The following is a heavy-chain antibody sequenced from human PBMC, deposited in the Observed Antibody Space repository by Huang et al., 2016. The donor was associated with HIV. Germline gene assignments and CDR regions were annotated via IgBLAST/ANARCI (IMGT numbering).Heavy chain of an antibody. CDR3: ARVPTPSYYDPWNISPAHEDVYYYNMDV. Sequence: QVQLQQWGAGVLKPSETLSLTCAVYGESFNNYYWSWVRQLPGRRLDWIGEINHSGTANYNPSLKTRATMSVAPSKKQFSLRLASVTAGDTAVYYCARVPTPSYYDPWNISPAHEDVYYYNMDVWGQGTTVIVSS. CDR1: GESFNNYY. CDR2: INHSGTA. D-gene: IGHD3-10*01. J-gene: IGHJ6*02. V-gene: IGHV4-34*02.